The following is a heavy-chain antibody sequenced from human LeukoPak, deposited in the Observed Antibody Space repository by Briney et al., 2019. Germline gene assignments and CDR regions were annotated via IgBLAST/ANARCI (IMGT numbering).Heavy chain of an antibody. CDR1: GFTFSSYG. J-gene: IGHJ3*02. CDR3: AKDLLWFGELYAFDI. CDR2: IRYDGSNK. Sequence: GGSLRLSCAASGFTFSSYGMHWVRQAPGKGLEWVAFIRYDGSNKYYADSVKGRFTISRDNSKNTLYLQMNSLRAEDTAVYYCAKDLLWFGELYAFDIWGQGTMVTVSS. D-gene: IGHD3-10*01. V-gene: IGHV3-30*02.